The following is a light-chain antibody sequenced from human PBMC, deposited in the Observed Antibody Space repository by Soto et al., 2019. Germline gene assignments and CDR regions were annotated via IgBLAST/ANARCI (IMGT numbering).Light chain of an antibody. Sequence: QSVLTQPPPGCSAASQRDNISRSGSSSNIGGNSVSWYQQLPGTAPKLLIYDDDKRPSGIPDRFSGSKSGTSATLGITGFQTGDEADHYCGSWDSSLSAYVFGTGTKVTV. J-gene: IGLJ1*01. CDR1: SSNIGGNS. CDR2: DDD. V-gene: IGLV1-51*01. CDR3: GSWDSSLSAYV.